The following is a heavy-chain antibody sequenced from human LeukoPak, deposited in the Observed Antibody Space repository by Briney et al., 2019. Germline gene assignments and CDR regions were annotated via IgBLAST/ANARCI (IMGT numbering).Heavy chain of an antibody. V-gene: IGHV3-21*01. CDR3: ARGWMYYYDSGSQLYYFDY. Sequence: GGSLKLSCAVSGFTFSSYSMNWVRQAPGKGLEWVSSINSSSAYIYYADSLKGRFTISRDKAKNSLYLQMNSLRAEDTAVYYCARGWMYYYDSGSQLYYFDYWGQGTLVTASS. CDR2: INSSSAYI. J-gene: IGHJ4*02. D-gene: IGHD3-10*01. CDR1: GFTFSSYS.